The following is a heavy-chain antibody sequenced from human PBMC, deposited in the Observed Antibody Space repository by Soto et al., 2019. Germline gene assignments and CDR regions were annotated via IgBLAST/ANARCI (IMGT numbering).Heavy chain of an antibody. Sequence: EVQLLESGRGLVQPGGSLRLSCAASGFKFSSSAMSWVRQAPGKGLEWVSSISNSGGSTYYADSVKGRFTISRDNSKNTLYLQMNSLQAEDTAVYYCAKGCGGDCYSGVQYWGQGTLFTVSS. V-gene: IGHV3-23*01. D-gene: IGHD2-21*02. J-gene: IGHJ4*02. CDR2: ISNSGGST. CDR1: GFKFSSSA. CDR3: AKGCGGDCYSGVQY.